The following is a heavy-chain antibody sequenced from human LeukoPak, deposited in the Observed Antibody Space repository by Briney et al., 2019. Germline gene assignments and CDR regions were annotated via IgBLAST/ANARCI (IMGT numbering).Heavy chain of an antibody. J-gene: IGHJ4*02. Sequence: GGSLRLSCAASGFTFSNYWMTWVRQAPGQGLEWVANIKQDGSEEYYADPVKGRFTISRDNAKNSLYLQMSSLRAEDTAVYYCARGFAPDYWGQGTLVTVSS. CDR3: ARGFAPDY. CDR2: IKQDGSEE. V-gene: IGHV3-7*05. CDR1: GFTFSNYW.